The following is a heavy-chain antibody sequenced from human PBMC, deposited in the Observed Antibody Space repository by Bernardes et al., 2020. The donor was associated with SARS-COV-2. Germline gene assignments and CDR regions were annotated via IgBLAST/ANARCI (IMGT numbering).Heavy chain of an antibody. CDR3: ARGHDSSGYYPNRGGYYYGMDV. CDR1: QFAFSDSD. J-gene: IGHJ6*02. CDR2: ISSSGSTI. Sequence: GGSLRLSCAASQFAFSDSDMSWIRQAPGKGLEWVSFISSSGSTIYYADSVKGRFTISRDNAKNSLYLQMNSLTAEDTAVYYCARGHDSSGYYPNRGGYYYGMDVWGQGTTGTVSS. V-gene: IGHV3-11*01. D-gene: IGHD3-22*01.